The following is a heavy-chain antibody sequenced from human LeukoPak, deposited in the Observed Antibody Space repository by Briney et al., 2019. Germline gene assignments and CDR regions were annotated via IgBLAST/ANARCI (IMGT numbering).Heavy chain of an antibody. J-gene: IGHJ4*02. CDR3: AREGMYYYGSGSYSSYYFDY. D-gene: IGHD3-10*01. V-gene: IGHV3-21*04. Sequence: GGSLRLSCAASGFTLSSYGMSWVRQAPGKGPEWVASIRSSSSYTYYADSETGRFTVSRDNAKNSLYLQMNSLRAEDTAVYYCAREGMYYYGSGSYSSYYFDYWGQGTLVTVSS. CDR2: IRSSSSYT. CDR1: GFTLSSYG.